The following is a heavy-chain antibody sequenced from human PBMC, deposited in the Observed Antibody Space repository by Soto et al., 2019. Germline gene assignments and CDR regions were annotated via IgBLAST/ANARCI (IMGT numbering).Heavy chain of an antibody. CDR2: IKQDGSEK. V-gene: IGHV3-7*01. D-gene: IGHD5-12*01. Sequence: ELQLVESGGGLVQPGGSLRLSCAASGFIFSSYWMSWVCQAPGKGLEWVANIKQDGSEKYYVDAVKGRFTISRDNAENTRYLQRNALTAEDTAVYYFARCESAGPGSYCGQGTLLTVSS. J-gene: IGHJ4*02. CDR1: GFIFSSYW. CDR3: ARCESAGPGSY.